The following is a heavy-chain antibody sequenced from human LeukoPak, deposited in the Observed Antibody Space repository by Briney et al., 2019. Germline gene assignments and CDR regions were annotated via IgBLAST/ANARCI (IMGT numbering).Heavy chain of an antibody. V-gene: IGHV1-18*04. CDR1: GYTFTSYG. Sequence: ASVKVPWKASGYTFTSYGISWVRQAPGQGLEWVGWISAYNGNTNYAQKLQGRVTMTTDTSTSTAYMELRSLRSDDTAVYYCARGLISPGYCYYYYGMDVWGKGTTVTVSS. CDR2: ISAYNGNT. D-gene: IGHD2-15*01. J-gene: IGHJ6*04. CDR3: ARGLISPGYCYYYYGMDV.